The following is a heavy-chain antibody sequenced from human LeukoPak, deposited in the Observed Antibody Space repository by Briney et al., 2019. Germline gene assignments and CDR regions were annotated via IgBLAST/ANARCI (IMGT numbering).Heavy chain of an antibody. CDR3: ARGKRRGYYLSHFDY. D-gene: IGHD3-3*01. J-gene: IGHJ4*02. CDR2: IYYSGST. Sequence: PSETLSLTCTVSGGSISSYYWSWIRQPPGKGLEWIGYIYYSGSTNYNPSLKSRVTISVDTSKNQFSMKLSSVTAADTAVYCCARGKRRGYYLSHFDYWGQGTLVTVSS. V-gene: IGHV4-59*01. CDR1: GGSISSYY.